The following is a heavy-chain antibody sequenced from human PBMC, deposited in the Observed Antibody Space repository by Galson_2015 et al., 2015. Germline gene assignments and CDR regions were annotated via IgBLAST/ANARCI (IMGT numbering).Heavy chain of an antibody. CDR3: AKDLSSAWYSGGDY. CDR2: ISYDGSIK. Sequence: SLRLSCAASGFTFNKYNIHWVRQAPGRGLEWVAVISYDGSIKYYADSVKGRFAISRDNSKDTLSLQMDSLRAEDTAVYYCAKDLSSAWYSGGDYWGQGTLVIVSS. CDR1: GFTFNKYN. J-gene: IGHJ4*02. V-gene: IGHV3-30*18. D-gene: IGHD6-19*01.